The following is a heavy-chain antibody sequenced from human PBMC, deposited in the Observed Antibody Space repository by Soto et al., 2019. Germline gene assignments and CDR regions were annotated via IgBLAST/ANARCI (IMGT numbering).Heavy chain of an antibody. D-gene: IGHD6-6*01. CDR2: ISAYKGNT. Sequence: SSVKVSCKASGYTFTNYGISWVRQAPGQGLEWMGWISAYKGNTNYAQKFQGRVTMTTDTSTSTAYMELRSLRTDDTAVYYCASRSGQLPYYFDYWGQGTLVTVSS. CDR1: GYTFTNYG. CDR3: ASRSGQLPYYFDY. V-gene: IGHV1-18*01. J-gene: IGHJ4*02.